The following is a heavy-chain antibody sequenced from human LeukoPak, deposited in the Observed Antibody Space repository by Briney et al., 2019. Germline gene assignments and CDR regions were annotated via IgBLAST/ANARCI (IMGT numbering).Heavy chain of an antibody. CDR3: ATDIWGSYRYVDN. J-gene: IGHJ4*02. CDR2: IRYDGSNK. V-gene: IGHV3-30*02. CDR1: GFTFSSYG. D-gene: IGHD3-16*02. Sequence: GGSLRLSCAASGFTFSSYGMHWVRQAPGKGLEWVTFIRYDGSNKYHTDSVKGRFTISRDTSKNTLYLQMNSLRAEDTAVYYCATDIWGSYRYVDNWGRGTLVTVSS.